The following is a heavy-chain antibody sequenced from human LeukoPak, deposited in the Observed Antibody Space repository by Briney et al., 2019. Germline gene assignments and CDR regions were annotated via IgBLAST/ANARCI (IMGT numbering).Heavy chain of an antibody. D-gene: IGHD7-27*01. V-gene: IGHV1-8*01. J-gene: IGHJ1*01. CDR1: GYTFTSYD. CDR3: TRGPWGYSQY. CDR2: INPDSGNA. Sequence: ASVKVSYKASGYTFTSYDINWVRQAPGQGFEWMGWINPDSGNAGYGQKFQGRLTITRDASISTAYMELSSLRSEDTGFDYCTRGPWGYSQYWGQGTLVTVSS.